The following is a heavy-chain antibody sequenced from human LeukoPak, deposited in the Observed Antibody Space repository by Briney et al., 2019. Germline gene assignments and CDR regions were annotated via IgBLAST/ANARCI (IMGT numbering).Heavy chain of an antibody. V-gene: IGHV3-23*01. Sequence: GGSLRLSCAASGFTFSSYAMSWVRQAPGKGLEWVSAISGSGGSTYYADSVKGRFTISRDNSKNTLHLEMNNLRAEDTAVYYCAKKGCSGDICFAETDWFDPWGQGILVTVSS. CDR1: GFTFSSYA. J-gene: IGHJ5*02. CDR3: AKKGCSGDICFAETDWFDP. D-gene: IGHD2-15*01. CDR2: ISGSGGST.